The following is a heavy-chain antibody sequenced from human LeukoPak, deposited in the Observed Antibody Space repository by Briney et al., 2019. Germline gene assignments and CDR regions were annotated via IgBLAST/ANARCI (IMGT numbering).Heavy chain of an antibody. Sequence: GGSLRLSCVASGFTFSTYAMNWVRQAPGKGLEWVSVITGGGDIIYYADSVKGRFSISRDNAKNTLYLQMNSLRVEDTAVYYCARGRPHGNDYWGQGTLVTVSS. CDR1: GFTFSTYA. V-gene: IGHV3-23*01. D-gene: IGHD4-23*01. CDR2: ITGGGDII. CDR3: ARGRPHGNDY. J-gene: IGHJ4*02.